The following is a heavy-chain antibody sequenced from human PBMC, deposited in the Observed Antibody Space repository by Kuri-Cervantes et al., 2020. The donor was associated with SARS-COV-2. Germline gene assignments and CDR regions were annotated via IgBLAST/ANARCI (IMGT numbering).Heavy chain of an antibody. CDR1: EFNFRYYG. Sequence: GESLKISCVASEFNFRYYGMYWVRQAPGKVLEWVAHISYDGRDIHFRESVKGRFTVSRDNSKNTLYLQMNSLRLEDTGVYFCAKPGSVRGIIREDHYGLDVWGQGTTVTVSS. CDR2: ISYDGRDI. J-gene: IGHJ6*02. V-gene: IGHV3-30*18. D-gene: IGHD3-10*01. CDR3: AKPGSVRGIIREDHYGLDV.